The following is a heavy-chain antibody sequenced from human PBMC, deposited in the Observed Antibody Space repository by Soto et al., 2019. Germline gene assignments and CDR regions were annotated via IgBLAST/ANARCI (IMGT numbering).Heavy chain of an antibody. Sequence: GGSLRLSCAASGFTFSSYAMSWVRQAPGKGLEWVSAISGSGGSTYYADSVKGRFTISRDNSKNTLYLQMNSLRAEDTAVYYCAKARRYYDILTGYPPDYWGQGTLVTVSS. J-gene: IGHJ4*02. D-gene: IGHD3-9*01. CDR3: AKARRYYDILTGYPPDY. V-gene: IGHV3-23*01. CDR2: ISGSGGST. CDR1: GFTFSSYA.